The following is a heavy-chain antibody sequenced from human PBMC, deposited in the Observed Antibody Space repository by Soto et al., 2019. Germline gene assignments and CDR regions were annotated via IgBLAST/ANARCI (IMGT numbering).Heavy chain of an antibody. Sequence: PSETLSLTCTVSGGSISSGGYYWSWIRQHPGKGLEWIGYIYYSGSTYYNPSLKSRVTISVDTSKNQFSLKLSSVTAEDTALYYCARDPQPSVLTGGIAGYHGLDVWGQGTTVTVS. CDR2: IYYSGST. J-gene: IGHJ6*02. CDR1: GGSISSGGYY. CDR3: ARDPQPSVLTGGIAGYHGLDV. V-gene: IGHV4-31*03. D-gene: IGHD2-15*01.